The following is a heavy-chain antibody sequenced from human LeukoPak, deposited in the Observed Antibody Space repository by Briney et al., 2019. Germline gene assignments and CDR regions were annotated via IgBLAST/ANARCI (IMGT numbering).Heavy chain of an antibody. CDR2: IYYSGST. V-gene: IGHV4-39*07. CDR1: GGSISSSSYY. J-gene: IGHJ2*01. D-gene: IGHD3-9*01. CDR3: ARVGADILTGSPSFDL. Sequence: SETLSLTCTVSGGSISSSSYYWGWIRQPPGKGLEWIGSIYYSGSTYYNPSLKSRVTISVDTSKNQFSLKLSSVTAADTAVYYCARVGADILTGSPSFDLWGRGTLVTVSS.